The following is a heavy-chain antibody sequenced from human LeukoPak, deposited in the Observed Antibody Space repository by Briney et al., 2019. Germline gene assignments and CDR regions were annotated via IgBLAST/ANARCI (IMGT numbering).Heavy chain of an antibody. CDR2: INPSNGGT. J-gene: IGHJ4*02. CDR1: GYTFIGYY. V-gene: IGHV1-2*02. Sequence: GASVKVSCKESGYTFIGYYIHWLRQAPGQGLEWMGWINPSNGGTNYAQRFQGRVAMTRDTSISTAYMEMSRLTFDDMAVYYCASGPTLGTTHPYFDYWGQGTLVTVSS. D-gene: IGHD1-1*01. CDR3: ASGPTLGTTHPYFDY.